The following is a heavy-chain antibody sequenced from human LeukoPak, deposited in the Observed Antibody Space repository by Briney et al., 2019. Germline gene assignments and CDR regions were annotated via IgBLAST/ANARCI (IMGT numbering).Heavy chain of an antibody. CDR1: GFTFSSYA. Sequence: GGSLRLSCAASGFTFSSYAMSWVHQAPGKGLEWVSAISGSGGSTYYADSVKGRFTISRDNSKNTLYLQMNSLRAEDTAVYYCAKDNAYQLPLTWFGPWGQGTLVTVSS. J-gene: IGHJ5*02. D-gene: IGHD2-2*01. CDR2: ISGSGGST. CDR3: AKDNAYQLPLTWFGP. V-gene: IGHV3-23*01.